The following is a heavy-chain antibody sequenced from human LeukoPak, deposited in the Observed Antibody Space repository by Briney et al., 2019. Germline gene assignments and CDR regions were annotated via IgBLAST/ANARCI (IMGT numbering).Heavy chain of an antibody. CDR1: GYTFTSYG. V-gene: IGHV1-69*13. CDR2: IIPIFGTA. J-gene: IGHJ4*02. D-gene: IGHD3-10*01. CDR3: ARFQASEFRGFDH. Sequence: RASVKVSCKASGYTFTSYGISWVRQAPGQGLEWMGGIIPIFGTANYAQKFQGRVTITADESTSTAYMELSSLRSEDTAVYYCARFQASEFRGFDHWGQGTLITVSS.